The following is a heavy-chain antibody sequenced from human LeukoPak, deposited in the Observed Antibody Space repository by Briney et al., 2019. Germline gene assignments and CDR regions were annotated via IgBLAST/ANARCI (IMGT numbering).Heavy chain of an antibody. V-gene: IGHV3-33*01. Sequence: GGALRLSCAASGFTFTTYGMHWVRQAPGKGLEWVAVIWNDGSYKHYADSVKGRFTISRDDSKNTIYLQMNSLRAEDTAVYYCARDLWQQMIQGYDYWGQGTLVTVSS. D-gene: IGHD6-13*01. J-gene: IGHJ4*02. CDR2: IWNDGSYK. CDR1: GFTFTTYG. CDR3: ARDLWQQMIQGYDY.